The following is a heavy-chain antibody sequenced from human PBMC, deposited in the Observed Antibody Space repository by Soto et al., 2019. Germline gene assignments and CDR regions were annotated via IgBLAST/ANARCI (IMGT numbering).Heavy chain of an antibody. CDR3: ARVVLYCSSTSCASLKTYYYYMDV. J-gene: IGHJ6*03. D-gene: IGHD2-2*01. CDR2: IYYSGST. V-gene: IGHV4-31*03. CDR1: GGSIRSGGYY. Sequence: SETLSLTCTVSGGSIRSGGYYWSWIRQHPGKGLEWIGYIYYSGSTYYNPSLKSRVTISVDTSKNQFSLKLSSVTAADTAVYYCARVVLYCSSTSCASLKTYYYYMDVWGKGTTVTVSS.